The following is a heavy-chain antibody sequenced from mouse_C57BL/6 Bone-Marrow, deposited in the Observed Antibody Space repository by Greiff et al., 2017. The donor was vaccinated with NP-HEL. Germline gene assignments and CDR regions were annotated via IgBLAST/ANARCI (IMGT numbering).Heavy chain of an antibody. D-gene: IGHD1-1*01. CDR2: ISYDGSN. CDR3: AREANYYGSSYGYAMDY. CDR1: GYSITSGYY. J-gene: IGHJ4*01. V-gene: IGHV3-6*01. Sequence: VQLQQSGPGLVKPSQSLSLTCSVTGYSITSGYYWNWIRQFPGNKLEWMGYISYDGSNNYNPSLKNRISITRDTSKNQFFLKLNSVTTEDTATYYCAREANYYGSSYGYAMDYWGQGTSVTVSS.